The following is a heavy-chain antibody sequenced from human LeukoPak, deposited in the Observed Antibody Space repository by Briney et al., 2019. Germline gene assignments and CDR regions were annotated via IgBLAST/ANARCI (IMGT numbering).Heavy chain of an antibody. V-gene: IGHV3-74*01. CDR2: INTDGSIT. D-gene: IGHD6-13*01. CDR3: ARSAAGSAFDI. J-gene: IGHJ3*02. CDR1: GFTFSSHW. Sequence: PGGSLRLSCAASGFTFSSHWMHWVRQAPGKGLVWVSRINTDGSITNYAGSVKGRFTISRDNAKNTLYLQMNSLRAEDTAVYYCARSAAGSAFDIWGQGTMVTVSS.